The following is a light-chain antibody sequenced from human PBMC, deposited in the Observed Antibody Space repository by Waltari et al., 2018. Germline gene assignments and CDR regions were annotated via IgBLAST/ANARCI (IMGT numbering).Light chain of an antibody. Sequence: QSALTQPASVSGTPGQSINISCPGTTSDAGDYNLFHWYQQHPGKAPKLMICEVIKRPSGVSDRFSGSKSGNTASLTISGLQAEDEADYYCCSYAGSGTYIFGTGTKVTVL. CDR3: CSYAGSGTYI. V-gene: IGLV2-23*02. CDR1: TSDAGDYNL. CDR2: EVI. J-gene: IGLJ1*01.